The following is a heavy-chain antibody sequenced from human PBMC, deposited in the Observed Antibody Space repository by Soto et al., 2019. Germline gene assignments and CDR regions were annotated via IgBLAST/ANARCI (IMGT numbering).Heavy chain of an antibody. V-gene: IGHV4-34*01. Sequence: QVQLQQWGAGLLKPSETLSLTCAVYGGSFSGYYWSWIRQPPGKGLEWIGEINQSGSINYNPSLKSRVTISVDTSKNQFSLKLSSVTAADTAVYYCAREMVEVTRYGMDVWGQGTTVTVSS. D-gene: IGHD2-8*01. CDR2: INQSGSI. J-gene: IGHJ6*02. CDR3: AREMVEVTRYGMDV. CDR1: GGSFSGYY.